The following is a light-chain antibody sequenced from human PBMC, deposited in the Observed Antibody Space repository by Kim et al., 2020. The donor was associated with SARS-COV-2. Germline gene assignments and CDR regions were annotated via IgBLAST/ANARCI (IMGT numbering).Light chain of an antibody. CDR3: QVWDSSSDHAV. CDR1: NIGSKS. J-gene: IGLJ7*01. V-gene: IGLV3-21*04. Sequence: SYELTQPPSVSVAPGKTARITCGGNNIGSKSVHWYQQKPGQAPVLVIYYDSDRPSGIPERFSGSNSGNTATLTISRVEAGDEADYYCQVWDSSSDHAVFGGGTQLTV. CDR2: YDS.